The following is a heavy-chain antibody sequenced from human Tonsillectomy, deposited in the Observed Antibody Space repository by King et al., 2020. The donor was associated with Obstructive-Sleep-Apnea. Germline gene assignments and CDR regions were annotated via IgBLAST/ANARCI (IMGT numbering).Heavy chain of an antibody. CDR2: TSYDGSNK. V-gene: IGHV3-30*18. J-gene: IGHJ4*02. CDR1: GFTFSRSG. Sequence: VQLVESGGGVVQPGRSLRLACVVSGFTFSRSGMHWVRQAPGKGLEGVAVTSYDGSNKYYSDSVTGRFTISRDNAKNTLYLQMNSLRTEDTAVYYCAKDSVPSGPPFDYWGQGTLVTVSS. CDR3: AKDSVPSGPPFDY.